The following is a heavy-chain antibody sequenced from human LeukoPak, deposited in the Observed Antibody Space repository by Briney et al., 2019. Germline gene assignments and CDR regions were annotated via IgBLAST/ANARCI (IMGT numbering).Heavy chain of an antibody. CDR3: ARTTIMRERFAFDI. D-gene: IGHD1-1*01. V-gene: IGHV4-59*01. CDR2: IYYSGST. CDR1: GGSISSYY. J-gene: IGHJ3*02. Sequence: SETLSLTCTVSGGSISSYYWSWIRQPPGKGLEWIGYIYYSGSTNYNPSLKSRVTISVDTSKNQFSLKLSSVTAADTAVYYCARTTIMRERFAFDIWGQGTMVTVSS.